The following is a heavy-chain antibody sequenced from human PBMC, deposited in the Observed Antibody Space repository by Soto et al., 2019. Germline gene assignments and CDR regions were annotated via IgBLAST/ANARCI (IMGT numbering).Heavy chain of an antibody. D-gene: IGHD3-22*01. CDR2: IWYDGSNK. CDR3: ARDERVNYYDSSGYYPNFGY. J-gene: IGHJ4*02. V-gene: IGHV3-33*01. Sequence: QVQLVESGGGVVQPGRSLRLSCAASGFTFSSYGMHWVRQAPGKGLEWVAVIWYDGSNKYYADSVKGRFTISRDNSKNTLYLQMNSLRAEDTAVYYCARDERVNYYDSSGYYPNFGYWGQGTLFTVSS. CDR1: GFTFSSYG.